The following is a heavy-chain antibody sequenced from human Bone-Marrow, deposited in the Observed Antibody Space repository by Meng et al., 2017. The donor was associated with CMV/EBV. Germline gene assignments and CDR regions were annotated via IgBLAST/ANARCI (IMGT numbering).Heavy chain of an antibody. J-gene: IGHJ2*01. V-gene: IGHV3-21*01. CDR1: EFTFTFSNYR. CDR2: ISSSSSYI. D-gene: IGHD1-1*01. Sequence: GESLKISCATSEFTFTFSNYRMHWVRQAPGKGLEWVSSISSSSSYIYYADSVKGRFTISRDNAKNSLYLQMNSLRAEDTAVYYCARGTNPTNWYFNLWGRGTLVTVSS. CDR3: ARGTNPTNWYFNL.